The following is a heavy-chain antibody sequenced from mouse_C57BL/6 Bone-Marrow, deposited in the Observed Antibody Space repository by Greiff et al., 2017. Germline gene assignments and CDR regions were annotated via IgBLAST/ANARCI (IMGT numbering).Heavy chain of an antibody. CDR2: INPGSGGT. Sequence: QVQLQQSGAELVRPGTSVKVSCKASGYAFTNYLIEWVKQRPGQGLEWIGVINPGSGGTNYNEKFKGKATLTADKSSITAYMQLSSLTSEDSAVYFCAGGFAYWGQGTLVTVSA. CDR1: GYAFTNYL. CDR3: AGGFAY. V-gene: IGHV1-54*01. J-gene: IGHJ3*01.